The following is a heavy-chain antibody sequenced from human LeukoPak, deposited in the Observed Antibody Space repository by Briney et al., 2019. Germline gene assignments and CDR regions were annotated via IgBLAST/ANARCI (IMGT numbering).Heavy chain of an antibody. D-gene: IGHD3-10*01. CDR1: GGSISSTDYY. CDR2: ISFSGST. V-gene: IGHV4-39*02. CDR3: ARDNSRPAWFYY. Sequence: SETLSLTCTVSGGSISSTDYYWGWIRQPPGKGLEWIGTISFSGSTYYNPSLKSRVTISADTPKNQLSLKLTSVTAADTAVYFCARDNSRPAWFYYWGQGALVTVPS. J-gene: IGHJ4*02.